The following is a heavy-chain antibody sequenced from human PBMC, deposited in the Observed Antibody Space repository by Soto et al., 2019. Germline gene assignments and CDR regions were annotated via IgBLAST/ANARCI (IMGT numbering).Heavy chain of an antibody. V-gene: IGHV1-69*01. D-gene: IGHD3-10*01. J-gene: IGHJ4*02. CDR1: GGTFNTYA. Sequence: QVQLVQSGAEMKKPGSSVKVSCQSSGGTFNTYAMNWVRQAPGQGPEWMGDISPMFGAANYAPKFQGRVTITAEESPVTSYRQLSSLTPEDTALYFCAREVQVHTPAFVYWGQGTLVTVSS. CDR2: ISPMFGAA. CDR3: AREVQVHTPAFVY.